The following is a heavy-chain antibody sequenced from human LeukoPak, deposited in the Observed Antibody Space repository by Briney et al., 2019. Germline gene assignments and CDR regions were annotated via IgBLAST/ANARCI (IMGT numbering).Heavy chain of an antibody. CDR2: IKEDGSEK. Sequence: GGSLRLSCAASGFTFSIYWMSWVRQAPGKGLEWVANIKEDGSEKYYVDSVKGRFTISRDNAKNSLYLQMNSLRAEDTAVYYCARAHSSAFDYWGQGTLVTVSS. CDR3: ARAHSSAFDY. CDR1: GFTFSIYW. V-gene: IGHV3-7*01. J-gene: IGHJ4*02. D-gene: IGHD6-25*01.